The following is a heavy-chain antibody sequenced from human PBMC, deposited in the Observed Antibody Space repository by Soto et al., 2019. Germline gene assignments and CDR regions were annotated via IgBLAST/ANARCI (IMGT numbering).Heavy chain of an antibody. Sequence: SETLSLTCTVSGGSISRSTYYWGWIRQPPGKGLEWIGNIYYSGNTYYNPSLQSRITISVDTSKNQFSLKLTSATAADTAVYYCARRITRPERFDYWGQGALVTVSS. J-gene: IGHJ4*02. CDR3: ARRITRPERFDY. V-gene: IGHV4-39*01. CDR1: GGSISRSTYY. D-gene: IGHD1-20*01. CDR2: IYYSGNT.